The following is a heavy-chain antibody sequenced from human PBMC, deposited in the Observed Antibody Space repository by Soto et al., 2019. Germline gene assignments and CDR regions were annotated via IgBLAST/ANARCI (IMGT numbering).Heavy chain of an antibody. Sequence: EVQLVESGGGLVKPGGSLRLSCAASGLTFSTYGMNWVRQAPGKGLEWVSSISSGGEYVDYAASVKGRVTISRDNAKNSLYLQLDSLRVEDTAVYYCAPDGAAGAVMGVWGQGTTVTVSS. CDR2: ISSGGEYV. D-gene: IGHD6-13*01. V-gene: IGHV3-21*01. J-gene: IGHJ6*02. CDR1: GLTFSTYG. CDR3: APDGAAGAVMGV.